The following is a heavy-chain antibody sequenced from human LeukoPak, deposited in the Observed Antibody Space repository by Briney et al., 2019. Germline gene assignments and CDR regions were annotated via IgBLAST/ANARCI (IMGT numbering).Heavy chain of an antibody. CDR1: GFTFSSYG. CDR3: ANLVEMATIADY. J-gene: IGHJ4*02. CDR2: ISYDGSNK. V-gene: IGHV3-30*18. D-gene: IGHD5-24*01. Sequence: GRSLRLSCAASGFTFSSYGMHWVRQAPGKGLEWVAVISYDGSNKYYADSVKGRFTISRDNSKNTLYLQMNSLRAEDTAVYYCANLVEMATIADYWGQGTLVTVSS.